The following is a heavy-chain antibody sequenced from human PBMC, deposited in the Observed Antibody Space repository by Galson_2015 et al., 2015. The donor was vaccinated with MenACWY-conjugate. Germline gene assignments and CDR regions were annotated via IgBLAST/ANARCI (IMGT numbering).Heavy chain of an antibody. Sequence: SLRLSCAASGFTVSSNYMSWVRQAPGKGLEWVSVIYSGGSTYYADSVKGRFTISRHNSKNTLYLQMNSLRAEDTAVYYCARDSGPLRLEADDAFDIWGQGTMVTVSS. J-gene: IGHJ3*02. V-gene: IGHV3-53*04. D-gene: IGHD3-10*01. CDR3: ARDSGPLRLEADDAFDI. CDR2: IYSGGST. CDR1: GFTVSSNY.